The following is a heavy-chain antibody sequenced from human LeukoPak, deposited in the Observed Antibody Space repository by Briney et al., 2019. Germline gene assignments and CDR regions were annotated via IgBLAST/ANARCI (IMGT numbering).Heavy chain of an antibody. CDR3: AVNSGDGELFH. Sequence: ASVKVSCKASGYTFTSYGISWVRQAPGQGLEWMGWISAYNGNTNYAQKFQGRVTMTEDTSTDTAYMELSSLRSEDTAVYYCAVNSGDGELFHWGQGTLVTVSS. D-gene: IGHD3-10*01. CDR2: ISAYNGNT. CDR1: GYTFTSYG. V-gene: IGHV1-18*01. J-gene: IGHJ4*02.